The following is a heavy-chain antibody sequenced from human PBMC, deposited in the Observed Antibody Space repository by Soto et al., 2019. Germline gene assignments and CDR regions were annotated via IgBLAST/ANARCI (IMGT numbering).Heavy chain of an antibody. CDR2: INPSGGST. CDR1: GYTFTSYY. CDR3: ARDRGSSGTIDY. J-gene: IGHJ4*02. V-gene: IGHV1-46*03. D-gene: IGHD3-22*01. Sequence: QVQLVQSGAEVKKPGASVKVSCKASGYTFTSYYMHWVRQAPGQGLEWMGIINPSGGSTSYAQKSQGRVTVTRDTSTSTVYMDLSSLRSEDTAVYYCARDRGSSGTIDYWGQGTLVTVSS.